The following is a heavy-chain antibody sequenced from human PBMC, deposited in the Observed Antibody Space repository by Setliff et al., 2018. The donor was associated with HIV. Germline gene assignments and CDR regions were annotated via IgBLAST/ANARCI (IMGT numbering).Heavy chain of an antibody. CDR2: INQERTT. CDR3: ARVRFNFDNVRCCDL. CDR1: RGSFSHYY. J-gene: IGHJ4*01. V-gene: IGHV4-34*01. Sequence: SESLSLTCAVYRGSFSHYYWTWIRQSPGKGLEWIAEINQERTTFYNPSLKSRVTMSLDTSRNEVSLRLSSVTAADTATYFCARVRFNFDNVRCCDLWGPGTLVTVSS. D-gene: IGHD1-20*01.